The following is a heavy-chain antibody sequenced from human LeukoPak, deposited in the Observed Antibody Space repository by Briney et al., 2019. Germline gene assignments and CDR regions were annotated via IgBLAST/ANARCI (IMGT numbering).Heavy chain of an antibody. Sequence: GGSLRLSRAASGFTFSSYGMHWVRQAPGKGLEWVAFIRYDGSNKYYADSVKGRFTISRDNSKNTLYLQMNSLRAEDTAVYYCAKDQPYCSSTSCYRHYFDYWGQGTLVTVSS. CDR2: IRYDGSNK. CDR1: GFTFSSYG. CDR3: AKDQPYCSSTSCYRHYFDY. D-gene: IGHD2-2*01. J-gene: IGHJ4*02. V-gene: IGHV3-30*02.